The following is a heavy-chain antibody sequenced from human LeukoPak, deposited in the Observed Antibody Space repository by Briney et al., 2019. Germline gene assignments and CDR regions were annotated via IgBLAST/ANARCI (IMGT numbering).Heavy chain of an antibody. CDR3: ARGDMMLRGVIDEMDP. D-gene: IGHD3-10*01. Sequence: SQTLSLTCTVSGXSISTYHWSWIRQPPGKGLEWIGCVYYSGSANYNPSLKSRFTMSVDTSKTQFSLKLSSVTAADTAVYYCARGDMMLRGVIDEMDPWGQGTLVTVSS. CDR1: GXSISTYH. CDR2: VYYSGSA. J-gene: IGHJ5*02. V-gene: IGHV4-59*01.